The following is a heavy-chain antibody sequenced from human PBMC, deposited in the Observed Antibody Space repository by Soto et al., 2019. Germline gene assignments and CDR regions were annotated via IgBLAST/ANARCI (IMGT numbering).Heavy chain of an antibody. V-gene: IGHV3-23*01. D-gene: IGHD6-19*01. J-gene: IGHJ5*02. CDR1: GFTFSSYA. CDR3: AKDRGSGWYENWFDP. CDR2: ISGGGGST. Sequence: EVQLLESGGGLVQPGGSLRLSCAASGFTFSSYAMNWVRQAPGKGLEWVSGISGGGGSTHYADSVKGRFTISRDNSQNTLYLQMNRLRVEDTAVYYCAKDRGSGWYENWFDPWGQGTLVTVSS.